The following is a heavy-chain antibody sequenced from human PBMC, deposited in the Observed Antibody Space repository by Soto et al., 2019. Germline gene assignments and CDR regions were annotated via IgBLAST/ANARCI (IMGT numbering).Heavy chain of an antibody. V-gene: IGHV3-7*03. CDR3: ARETYYYDSSGYFFVVSGGEYYYYGMDV. J-gene: IGHJ6*02. CDR1: GFTFSSYW. Sequence: RLSCAASGFTFSSYWMRWVRQAPGKGLEWVANIKQDGSEKYYVDSVKGRFTISRDNAKNSLYLQMNSLRAEDTAVYYCARETYYYDSSGYFFVVSGGEYYYYGMDVWGQGTTVTVSS. CDR2: IKQDGSEK. D-gene: IGHD3-22*01.